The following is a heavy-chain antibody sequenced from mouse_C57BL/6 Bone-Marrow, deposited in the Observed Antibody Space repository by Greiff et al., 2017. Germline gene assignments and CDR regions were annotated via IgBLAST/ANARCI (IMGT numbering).Heavy chain of an antibody. CDR2: IDPSDSYT. V-gene: IGHV1-69*01. CDR3: AKGDSNYVYFDY. Sequence: QVQLKQPGAELVMPGASVKLSCKASGYTFTSYWMHWVKQRPGQGLEWIGEIDPSDSYTNYNQKFKGKSTLTVDKSSSTAYMQLSSLTSEDSAVYYCAKGDSNYVYFDYWGQGTTRTVSS. D-gene: IGHD2-5*01. J-gene: IGHJ2*01. CDR1: GYTFTSYW.